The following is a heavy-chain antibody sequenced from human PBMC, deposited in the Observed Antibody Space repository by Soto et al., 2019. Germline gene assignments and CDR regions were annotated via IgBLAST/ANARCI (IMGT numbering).Heavy chain of an antibody. CDR1: GDSVSSNSAA. V-gene: IGHV6-1*01. CDR3: ERGRIASAGHPYYNYDGMDV. D-gene: IGHD6-13*01. J-gene: IGHJ6*04. CDR2: TYYRSKWYN. Sequence: SQTLSLTCAISGDSVSSNSAAWNWIRHSPSRGLEWVGRTYYRSKWYNAYAISVKTRITINPDTSKNQFSLQLNSVTPDDTAVDYCERGRIASAGHPYYNYDGMDVWHREPRGTVSS.